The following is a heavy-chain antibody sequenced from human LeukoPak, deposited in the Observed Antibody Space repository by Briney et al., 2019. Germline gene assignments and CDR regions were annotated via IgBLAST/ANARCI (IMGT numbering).Heavy chain of an antibody. Sequence: PSETPSLTRAVSGDSMTNYYWSWIRQPAGQGLEWIGHIYVSGRTNYNPSFKSRVSMSIDTSKKQFSLNLTSVSAADTAVYARDRWELTPAKGWFDSWGQGTLVTVSS. CDR1: GDSMTNYY. J-gene: IGHJ5*01. V-gene: IGHV4-4*07. D-gene: IGHD1-26*01. CDR3: DRWELTPAKGWFDS. CDR2: IYVSGRT.